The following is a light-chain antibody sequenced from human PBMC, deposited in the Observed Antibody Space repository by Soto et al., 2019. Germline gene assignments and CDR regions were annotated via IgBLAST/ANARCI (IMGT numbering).Light chain of an antibody. CDR1: QSVSSNY. CDR2: GAS. V-gene: IGKV3-20*01. CDR3: QQYGTSRVT. Sequence: EIVLTQSPGTLSLSPGERATLSCRASQSVSSNYLAWYQQKPGQAPRLLIFGASTRATGIPDRFSGSGSGTDFTLTISRLEPEDFAVYYCQQYGTSRVTFGPGTKVDI. J-gene: IGKJ3*01.